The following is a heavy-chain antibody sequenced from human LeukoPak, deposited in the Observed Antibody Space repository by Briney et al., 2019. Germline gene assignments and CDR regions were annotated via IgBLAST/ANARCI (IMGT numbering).Heavy chain of an antibody. CDR3: ARYRRNRDSSGYLSD. Sequence: SETLSLTCTVSGGSISSYYWSWIRQPPGKGLEWIGYIYYSGSTNYNPSLKSRVTISVDTSKNQFSLKLSSVTAADMAVYYCARYRRNRDSSGYLSDWGQGTLVTVSS. CDR2: IYYSGST. CDR1: GGSISSYY. J-gene: IGHJ4*02. D-gene: IGHD3-22*01. V-gene: IGHV4-59*01.